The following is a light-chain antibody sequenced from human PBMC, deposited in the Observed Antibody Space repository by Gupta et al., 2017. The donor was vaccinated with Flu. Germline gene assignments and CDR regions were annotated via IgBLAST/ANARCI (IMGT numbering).Light chain of an antibody. V-gene: IGLV3-21*02. CDR2: DDS. CDR3: QVWDSSSDHVV. J-gene: IGLJ2*01. Sequence: SYVLTPPPSVSVAPGQTARITCGGNNIGSKSVHWYQQKQGQAPVLVVYDDSDRPSGIPERFSGSNSGNTATLTISRVEAGDEADYYCQVWDSSSDHVVFGGGTKLTVL. CDR1: NIGSKS.